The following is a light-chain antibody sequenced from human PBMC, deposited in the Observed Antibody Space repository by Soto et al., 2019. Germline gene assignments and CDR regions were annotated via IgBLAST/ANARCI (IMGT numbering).Light chain of an antibody. CDR3: QVWDSDSHHVV. J-gene: IGLJ2*01. V-gene: IGLV3-21*02. CDR2: DDT. CDR1: DIGDKS. Sequence: SYELPQPPSVSVGPGQTANITCGGYDIGDKSVHWYQQMAGQAPVVVVSDDTDRPSGIPERFSGSNSGNTATLTISRVEVGDEADYYCQVWDSDSHHVVLGGGTKVTVL.